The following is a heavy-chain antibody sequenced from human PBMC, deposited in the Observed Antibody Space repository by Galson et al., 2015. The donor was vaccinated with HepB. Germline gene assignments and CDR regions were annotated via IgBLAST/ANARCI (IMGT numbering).Heavy chain of an antibody. CDR2: INSDGSST. CDR3: AAFYAPLTSYYYYGMDV. D-gene: IGHD5/OR15-5a*01. J-gene: IGHJ6*02. Sequence: SLRLSCAASGFTFSSYWMHWVRQASGKGLVWVSRINSDGSSTSYADSVKGRFTISRDNAKNTLYLQMNSLRAEDTAVYYCAAFYAPLTSYYYYGMDVWGQGTTVTVSS. V-gene: IGHV3-74*01. CDR1: GFTFSSYW.